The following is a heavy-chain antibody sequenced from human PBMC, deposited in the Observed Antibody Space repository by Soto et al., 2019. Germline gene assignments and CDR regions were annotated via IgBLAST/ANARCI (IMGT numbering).Heavy chain of an antibody. CDR2: IIPIFGTA. CDR1: GGTFSSYA. J-gene: IGHJ5*02. V-gene: IGHV1-69*06. D-gene: IGHD3-22*01. CDR3: ARSSITMIVVANNWFDP. Sequence: QVQLVQSGAEVKKPGSSVKVSCKASGGTFSSYAISWVRQAPGQGLEWMGGIIPIFGTANYAQKFQGRVTITADKSTGTAYMELSSLRSEDTAVYYCARSSITMIVVANNWFDPWGQGTLVTVSS.